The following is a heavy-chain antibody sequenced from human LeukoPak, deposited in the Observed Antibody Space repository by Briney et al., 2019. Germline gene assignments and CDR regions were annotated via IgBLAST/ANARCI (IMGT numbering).Heavy chain of an antibody. CDR1: GFTFSSYA. CDR2: IRGSGGST. J-gene: IGHJ5*02. Sequence: GGSLRLSCAASGFTFSSYAMSWVRQAPGKGLEWVSAIRGSGGSTYYADSVKGRFTISRDNSKDTLYLQMNSLRAEDTAVYYCAAPPMVRGVIAGWFDPWGQGTLVTVSS. V-gene: IGHV3-23*01. D-gene: IGHD3-10*01. CDR3: AAPPMVRGVIAGWFDP.